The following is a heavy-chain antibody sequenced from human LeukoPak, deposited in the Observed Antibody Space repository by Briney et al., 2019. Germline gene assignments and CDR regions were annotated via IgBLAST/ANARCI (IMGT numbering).Heavy chain of an antibody. CDR3: ARGDCSSTSCYNFDY. Sequence: ASVKVSCKASGYTFTGYYMHWVRQAPGQGLEWMGIINPSGGSTSYAQKFQGRVTMTRDTSTSTVYMELSSLRSEDTAVYYCARGDCSSTSCYNFDYWGQGTLVTVSS. V-gene: IGHV1-46*01. CDR2: INPSGGST. CDR1: GYTFTGYY. D-gene: IGHD2-2*02. J-gene: IGHJ4*02.